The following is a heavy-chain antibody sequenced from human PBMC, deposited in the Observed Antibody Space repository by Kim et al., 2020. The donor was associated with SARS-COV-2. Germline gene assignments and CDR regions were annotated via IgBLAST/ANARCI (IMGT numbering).Heavy chain of an antibody. CDR2: INTGNGDT. V-gene: IGHV1-3*04. Sequence: ASVKVSCKTSGYTFTCCAMHWVRQAPGQRLEWMGWINTGNGDTKYSQKFQDRVTITRDTSASTVYMEVSSLTSEDTAVYYCGTRPGIAVAGLDFWGQGTL. D-gene: IGHD6-19*01. CDR1: GYTFTCCA. CDR3: GTRPGIAVAGLDF. J-gene: IGHJ4*02.